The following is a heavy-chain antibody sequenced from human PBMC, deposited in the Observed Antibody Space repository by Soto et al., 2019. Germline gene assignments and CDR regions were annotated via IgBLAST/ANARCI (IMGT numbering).Heavy chain of an antibody. CDR3: TRQRHDFWSGYYYYYYGMDV. CDR1: GLTFSGSA. Sequence: GGSLRLSCAASGLTFSGSAMHWVRQASGKGLEWVGRIRSKANSYATAYAASVKGRFTISRDDSKNTAYLQMNSLKTEDTAVYYCTRQRHDFWSGYYYYYYGMDVWGQGTTVTVSS. D-gene: IGHD3-3*01. CDR2: IRSKANSYAT. V-gene: IGHV3-73*01. J-gene: IGHJ6*02.